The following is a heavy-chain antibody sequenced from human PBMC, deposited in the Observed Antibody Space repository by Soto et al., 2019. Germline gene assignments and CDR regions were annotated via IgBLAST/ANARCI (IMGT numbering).Heavy chain of an antibody. CDR2: IYHSGNT. D-gene: IGHD3-22*01. V-gene: IGHV4-4*02. J-gene: IGHJ3*02. Sequence: QVQLQESGPGLVKPSGTLSLTCAVSGGSISSSYWWSWVRQPTGKGLEWIGEIYHSGNTNYNPSLKSRVTISVDKSKNQFSLKLSSVTAADTAVYYCAGRRITMIVVVFDAFDIWGQGTMVTVSS. CDR1: GGSISSSYW. CDR3: AGRRITMIVVVFDAFDI.